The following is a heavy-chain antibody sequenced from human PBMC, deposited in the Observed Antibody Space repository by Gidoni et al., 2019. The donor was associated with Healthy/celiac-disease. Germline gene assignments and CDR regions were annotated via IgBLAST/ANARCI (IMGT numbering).Heavy chain of an antibody. CDR2: INHSGST. J-gene: IGHJ4*02. CDR3: ARGGGVVARRWGFDY. V-gene: IGHV4-34*01. CDR1: GGSFSGYY. D-gene: IGHD2-15*01. Sequence: QVQLQQWGAGLLKPSETLSLTCAVYGGSFSGYYWSWIRQPPGKGLEWIGEINHSGSTNYNPSLKSRVTISVDTSKNQFSLKLSSVTAADTAVYYCARGGGVVARRWGFDYWGQGTLVTVSS.